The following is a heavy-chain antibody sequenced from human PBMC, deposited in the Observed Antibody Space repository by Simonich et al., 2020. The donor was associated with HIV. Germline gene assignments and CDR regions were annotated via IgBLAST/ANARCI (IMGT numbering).Heavy chain of an antibody. J-gene: IGHJ4*02. D-gene: IGHD3-22*01. CDR3: ARDYYYYDSSGYFLFDY. V-gene: IGHV1-8*03. CDR2: MNPNSGNK. CDR1: GYTFTNYD. Sequence: QVQLVQSGAEVKKPGASVKVSCKASGYTFTNYDINWVRQATGQGLEWMGRMNPNSGNKGYAQKFQGRVTITRNTSISTAYMELSSLRSEDTAVYYCARDYYYYDSSGYFLFDYWGQGTLVTVSS.